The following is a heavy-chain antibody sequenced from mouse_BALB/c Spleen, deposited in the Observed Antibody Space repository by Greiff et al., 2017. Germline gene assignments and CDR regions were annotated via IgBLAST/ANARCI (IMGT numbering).Heavy chain of an antibody. V-gene: IGHV5-15*02. D-gene: IGHD2-2*01. Sequence: EVKLMESGGGLVQPGGSRKLSCAASGFTFSDYGMAWVRQAPGKGPEWVALISNLAYSIYYADTVTGRFTISRENAKNTLYLEMSSLRSEDTAMYYCARDKGDGYDRTWFAYWGQGTLVTVSA. CDR2: ISNLAYSI. CDR3: ARDKGDGYDRTWFAY. CDR1: GFTFSDYG. J-gene: IGHJ3*01.